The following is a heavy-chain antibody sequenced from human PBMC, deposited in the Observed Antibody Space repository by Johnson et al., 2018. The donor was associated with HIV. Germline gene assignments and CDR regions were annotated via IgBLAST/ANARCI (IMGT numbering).Heavy chain of an antibody. V-gene: IGHV3-30-3*01. J-gene: IGHJ3*02. CDR2: ISYDGSNK. D-gene: IGHD1-14*01. CDR3: ARDQGELRRTHAFDI. CDR1: GFTFRSYA. Sequence: QVQLVESGGGVVQPWKSLRLSCVASGFTFRSYAMHWVRQAPGKGLEWVTLISYDGSNKYYADSVKGRFTISRDNSKNTLYLQMNSLRHEDTAVYYCARDQGELRRTHAFDIWGQGTMVTVSS.